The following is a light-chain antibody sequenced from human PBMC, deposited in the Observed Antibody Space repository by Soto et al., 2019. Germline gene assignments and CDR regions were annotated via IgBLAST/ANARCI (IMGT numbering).Light chain of an antibody. CDR1: SSDVGGYNY. Sequence: QSALTQPPSASGSPGHSVTISCTGTSSDVGGYNYVSWYQQHPGKAPKLMIYEVSKRPSGVPDRFSGSKSGNTASLTVSGLQAEDEADYYCSSYAGSNGVFGTGTKVTVL. J-gene: IGLJ1*01. CDR2: EVS. CDR3: SSYAGSNGV. V-gene: IGLV2-8*01.